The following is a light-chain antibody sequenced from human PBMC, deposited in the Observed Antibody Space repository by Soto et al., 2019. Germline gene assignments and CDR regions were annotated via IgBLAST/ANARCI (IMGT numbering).Light chain of an antibody. Sequence: QSVLTQPASVSGSPGQSITISCTGTRNDIGDYGFVSWYQQHPGKVPKLIIYDVTKGPSGVPDRFSGSKSGNTASLTISGLQTDDEADYYCCSYAGSYTHVFGTGTKVTVL. CDR3: CSYAGSYTHV. CDR1: RNDIGDYGF. J-gene: IGLJ1*01. V-gene: IGLV2-11*01. CDR2: DVT.